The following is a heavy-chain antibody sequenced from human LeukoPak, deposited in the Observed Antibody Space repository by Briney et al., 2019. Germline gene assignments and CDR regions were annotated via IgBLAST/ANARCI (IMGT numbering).Heavy chain of an antibody. J-gene: IGHJ4*02. V-gene: IGHV3-23*01. CDR1: GFTFSNYA. CDR3: AKDFVRFDY. Sequence: HPGGSLRLSCAASGFTFSNYAMNWVRQAPGKGLEWVSAISGSGGVTYYADSVKGQFAVSRDNSKDTLYLQMNSLRAEDTAVCYCAKDFVRFDYWGQGTLVTVSS. CDR2: ISGSGGVT.